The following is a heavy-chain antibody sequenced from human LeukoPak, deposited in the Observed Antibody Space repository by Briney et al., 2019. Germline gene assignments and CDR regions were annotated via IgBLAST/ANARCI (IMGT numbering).Heavy chain of an antibody. Sequence: SQTLSLTCTVSGGSISSGAYYWSWIRQHPGKGLEWIGYIYYSGSTYYNPSLKSRVTISVDTSKNQFSLKLSSVTAADTAVYYCARAGSITGSTNYYYGVDVWGQGTTVTVSS. D-gene: IGHD1-7*01. CDR1: GGSISSGAYY. CDR2: IYYSGST. J-gene: IGHJ6*02. V-gene: IGHV4-31*03. CDR3: ARAGSITGSTNYYYGVDV.